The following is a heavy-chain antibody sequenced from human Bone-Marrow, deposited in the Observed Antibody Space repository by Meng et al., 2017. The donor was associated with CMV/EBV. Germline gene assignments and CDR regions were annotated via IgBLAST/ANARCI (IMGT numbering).Heavy chain of an antibody. D-gene: IGHD3-10*01. J-gene: IGHJ4*02. Sequence: SETLSLTCTVSGGSISSGDYYWSWIRQPPGKGLEWIGYIYYSGSTYYNPSLKSRVTISVDTSKNQFSLKLSSVTAADTAVYYCARAVTMVRGGGIDYWGPGTLVTVSS. CDR1: GGSISSGDYY. V-gene: IGHV4-30-4*08. CDR2: IYYSGST. CDR3: ARAVTMVRGGGIDY.